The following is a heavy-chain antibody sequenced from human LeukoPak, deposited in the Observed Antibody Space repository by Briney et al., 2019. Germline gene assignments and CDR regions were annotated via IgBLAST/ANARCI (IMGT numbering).Heavy chain of an antibody. J-gene: IGHJ4*01. D-gene: IGHD6-19*01. Sequence: SETLSLTCAVYGASFSGYYWSWTRQPPGKGLEWIGESNYSGSTNYNPSLKSRVTISVDTSKNQFPLKVTSVTAADTAVYYCAGGRGSGWYYWGHGTLVTVPS. CDR2: SNYSGST. CDR1: GASFSGYY. V-gene: IGHV4-34*01. CDR3: AGGRGSGWYY.